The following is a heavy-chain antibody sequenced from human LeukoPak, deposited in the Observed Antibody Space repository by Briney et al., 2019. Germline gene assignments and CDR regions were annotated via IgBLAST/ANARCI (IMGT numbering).Heavy chain of an antibody. CDR1: GYTFTGYY. CDR3: ARYSSSWYQGNRFDP. V-gene: IGHV1-2*02. D-gene: IGHD6-13*01. Sequence: GASVKVSRKASGYTFTGYYMHWVRQAPGQGLEWMGWINPNSGGTNYAQKFQGRVTMTRDTSISTVYMELSRLRSDDTAVYYCARYSSSWYQGNRFDPWGQGTLVTVSS. CDR2: INPNSGGT. J-gene: IGHJ5*02.